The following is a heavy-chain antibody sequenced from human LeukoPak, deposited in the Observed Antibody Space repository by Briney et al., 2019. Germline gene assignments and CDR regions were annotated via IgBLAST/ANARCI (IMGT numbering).Heavy chain of an antibody. V-gene: IGHV3-74*01. Sequence: GGSLRLSCAASGFTFRNYWMHWVRQAPGKGLVWVSRINGDGSSTSYADSVKGRFTISRDNAKNMLYLQMNSLRAEDAAVYYCARDVQYSSDYWGQGTLVTVSS. J-gene: IGHJ4*02. CDR1: GFTFRNYW. CDR3: ARDVQYSSDY. D-gene: IGHD5-18*01. CDR2: INGDGSST.